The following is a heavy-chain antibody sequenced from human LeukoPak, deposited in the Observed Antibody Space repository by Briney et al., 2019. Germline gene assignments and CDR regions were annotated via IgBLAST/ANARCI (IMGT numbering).Heavy chain of an antibody. V-gene: IGHV1-69*05. CDR1: GGTFISYA. CDR2: IFLFFGTE. J-gene: IGHJ4*02. CDR3: ARGRPMCCSSTRCLARTDY. D-gene: IGHD2-2*01. Sequence: GASVTVSCKASGGTFISYAISWVRQAPAQGLEWVGGIFLFFGTEHYAQKHQGRVTITTHEPTSTAYMEVSSVGSEDTAVYHCARGRPMCCSSTRCLARTDYWGEGTLVTVSS.